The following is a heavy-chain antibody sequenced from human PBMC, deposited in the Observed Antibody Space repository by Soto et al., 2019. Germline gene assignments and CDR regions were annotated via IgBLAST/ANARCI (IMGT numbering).Heavy chain of an antibody. Sequence: PGGSLRLSCRASGFTFSSYAMHWVRQAPGKGLEYVSAISSNRGNTYYANSVKGRFTISRDNSKNSLYLQMDSLRAEDTAVYYCARDKALGIFGVLFHEEGYYYYMDVWGKGTTVTVSS. D-gene: IGHD3-3*01. CDR3: ARDKALGIFGVLFHEEGYYYYMDV. CDR1: GFTFSSYA. V-gene: IGHV3-64*01. J-gene: IGHJ6*03. CDR2: ISSNRGNT.